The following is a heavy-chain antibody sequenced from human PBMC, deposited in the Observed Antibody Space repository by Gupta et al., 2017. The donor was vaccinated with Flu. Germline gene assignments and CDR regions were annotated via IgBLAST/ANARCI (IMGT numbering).Heavy chain of an antibody. CDR2: ISRSSTYI. Sequence: VQLVESGGGLVKPGWSLRRSCAASGFTISSYSMNWVRQAPGKGLEWVSLISRSSTYIYYADSVKGRFTISRDNAKNSLFLQMDSRRDDDTAVYDGARDGGTIGTTGGCQWGQGTLVTVSS. CDR1: GFTISSYS. V-gene: IGHV3-21*01. CDR3: ARDGGTIGTTGGCQ. J-gene: IGHJ4*02. D-gene: IGHD1-1*01.